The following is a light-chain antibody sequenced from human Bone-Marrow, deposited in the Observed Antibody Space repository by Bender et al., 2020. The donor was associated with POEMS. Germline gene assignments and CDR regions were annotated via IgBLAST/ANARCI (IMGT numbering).Light chain of an antibody. V-gene: IGLV1-40*01. CDR3: QSYDTGLSGRVV. CDR1: SSNIGNHG. Sequence: QSVVTQPPSLSEAPRQRVTISCSGSSSNIGNHGVNWYQQLPGEAPKVLIYGNNNRPSEVPNRFSGSKSGTSASLAITGLRAEDEAAYFCQSYDTGLSGRVVFGGGTKLTVL. CDR2: GNN. J-gene: IGLJ2*01.